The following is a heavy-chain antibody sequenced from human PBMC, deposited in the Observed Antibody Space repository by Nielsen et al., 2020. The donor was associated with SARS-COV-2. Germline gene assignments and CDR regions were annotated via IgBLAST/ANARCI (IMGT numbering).Heavy chain of an antibody. J-gene: IGHJ4*02. Sequence: ASVKVSCKASGYTFTSYAMNWVRQAPGQGLEWMGWINTNTGNPTYAQGFTGRFVFSLYTSVSTAYLQISSLKAEDTVVYYCARAPLYYDILTGYQNGADYFDYWGQGTLVTVSS. CDR3: ARAPLYYDILTGYQNGADYFDY. D-gene: IGHD3-9*01. CDR1: GYTFTSYA. V-gene: IGHV7-4-1*02. CDR2: INTNTGNP.